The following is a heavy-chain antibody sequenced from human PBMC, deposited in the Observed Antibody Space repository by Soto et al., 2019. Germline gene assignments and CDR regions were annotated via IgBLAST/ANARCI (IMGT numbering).Heavy chain of an antibody. J-gene: IGHJ4*02. CDR3: ERAHYYSSSDIDY. Sequence: PGRSLTLSCAASGFTFSSYGMHWVRQAPGKGLEWVAVIWYDGSNKYYTDSVKGRFTIPRDNSKNTLYLQMNSLRAEDMAVYYCERAHYYSSSDIDYWGQGTLVTVSS. V-gene: IGHV3-33*01. CDR1: GFTFSSYG. CDR2: IWYDGSNK. D-gene: IGHD3-22*01.